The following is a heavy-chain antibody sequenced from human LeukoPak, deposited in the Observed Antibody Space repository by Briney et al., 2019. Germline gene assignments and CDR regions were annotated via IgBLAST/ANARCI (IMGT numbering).Heavy chain of an antibody. J-gene: IGHJ4*02. Sequence: PGGSLRLSCAASGFMFSSFAMSWVRQAPGKGLEWVSAISGGGDSTYYAGSVKGRFTISRDNSKNTLYLQMNSLRAEDTAVYSCAKLSNRVYNYAYFDSWGQGTLVTVSS. V-gene: IGHV3-23*01. D-gene: IGHD5-18*01. CDR2: ISGGGDST. CDR3: AKLSNRVYNYAYFDS. CDR1: GFMFSSFA.